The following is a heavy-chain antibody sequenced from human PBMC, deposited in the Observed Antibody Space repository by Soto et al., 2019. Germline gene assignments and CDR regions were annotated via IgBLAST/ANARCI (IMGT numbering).Heavy chain of an antibody. CDR3: ATSSGSAYGLDV. D-gene: IGHD3-10*01. CDR1: AGSISTTNW. Sequence: SETLSLTCAVSAGSISTTNWYVWVRQPPGMGLEWIGEIYHTGTTTYNPSLKSQVTMSVDTSKNQFSLRLSFVTAAGTAVYYCATSSGSAYGLDVWGPGATVTVSS. J-gene: IGHJ6*02. CDR2: IYHTGTT. V-gene: IGHV4-4*02.